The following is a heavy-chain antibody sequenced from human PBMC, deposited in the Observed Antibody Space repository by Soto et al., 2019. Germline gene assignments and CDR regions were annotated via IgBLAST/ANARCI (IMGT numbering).Heavy chain of an antibody. CDR3: ARDGRGYYDFWSGYYRYGMDV. Sequence: VGSLRLSCAASGFTFSSYAMHWVRQAPGKGLEWVAVISYDGSNKYYADSVKGRFTISRDNSKNTLYLQMNSLRAEDTAVYYCARDGRGYYDFWSGYYRYGMDVWGQGTTVTVSS. CDR2: ISYDGSNK. J-gene: IGHJ6*02. CDR1: GFTFSSYA. V-gene: IGHV3-30-3*01. D-gene: IGHD3-3*01.